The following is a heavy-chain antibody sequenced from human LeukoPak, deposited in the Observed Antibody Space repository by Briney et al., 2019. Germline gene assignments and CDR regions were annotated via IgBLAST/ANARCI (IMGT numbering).Heavy chain of an antibody. V-gene: IGHV4-59*01. J-gene: IGHJ6*03. CDR2: IYYSGST. CDR3: AIGRYDLWSGPYYYYMDV. CDR1: GASISSYY. D-gene: IGHD3-3*01. Sequence: PSETLSLTCTVSGASISSYYWSWIRQPPGKGLEWIGYIYYSGSTNYNPSLKSRVTISVDTSKNQFSLKLSSVTAPATAVYYCAIGRYDLWSGPYYYYMDVWGKGTTVTVSS.